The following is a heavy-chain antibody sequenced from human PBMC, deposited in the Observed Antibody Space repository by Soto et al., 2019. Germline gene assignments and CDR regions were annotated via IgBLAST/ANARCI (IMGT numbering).Heavy chain of an antibody. J-gene: IGHJ4*02. CDR2: IYYSGST. V-gene: IGHV4-59*08. CDR3: ARRRHIVATIGAFDY. CDR1: GGSISSYY. Sequence: ETLSLTCRVSGGSISSYYGSSIRQPPGKGLEWIGYIYYSGSTNYNPSLKSRVTISVDTSKNQFSLKLSSVTAADTAVYYCARRRHIVATIGAFDYWGQGTLVTVSS. D-gene: IGHD5-12*01.